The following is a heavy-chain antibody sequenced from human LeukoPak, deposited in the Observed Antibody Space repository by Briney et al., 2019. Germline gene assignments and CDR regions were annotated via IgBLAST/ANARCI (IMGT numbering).Heavy chain of an antibody. Sequence: PSETLSLTCTVSGGSISSYYWSWIRQPPGRGLEWIGNIYTSGSTNYNPSLRGRVTMSVDTSKNQFSLKLSSVTAADTAVYYCARQGVVPAAIDYWGQGTLVTVSS. V-gene: IGHV4-4*09. J-gene: IGHJ4*02. CDR1: GGSISSYY. CDR2: IYTSGST. CDR3: ARQGVVPAAIDY. D-gene: IGHD2-2*01.